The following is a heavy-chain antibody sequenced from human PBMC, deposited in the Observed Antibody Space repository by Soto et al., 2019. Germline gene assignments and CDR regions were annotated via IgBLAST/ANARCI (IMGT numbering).Heavy chain of an antibody. CDR1: GFNLSHPW. CDR3: TRDGRGLGRLSLFEY. D-gene: IGHD2-21*02. J-gene: IGHJ4*02. V-gene: IGHV3-53*01. Sequence: GGSLRLSCVASGFNLSHPWMTWVRQAAVKGLEWVASIYSGETTYYADSVRGRFTISSDKSKNTLYFQLSSLRIEDTAVYYCTRDGRGLGRLSLFEYWXQGVLVTVSS. CDR2: IYSGETT.